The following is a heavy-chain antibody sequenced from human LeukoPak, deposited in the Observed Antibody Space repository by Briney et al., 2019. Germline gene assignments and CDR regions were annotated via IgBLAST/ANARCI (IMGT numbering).Heavy chain of an antibody. CDR3: ARTKGYPLTRLTRPQYYFDY. D-gene: IGHD2-15*01. CDR1: GGSISSGGYY. Sequence: SETLSLTCTVSGGSISSGGYYWSWIRQHPGKGLEWIGYIYYSGSTYYNPSLKSRVTISVDTSKNQFSLKLSSVTAADTAVYYCARTKGYPLTRLTRPQYYFDYWGQGTLVTVSS. J-gene: IGHJ4*02. CDR2: IYYSGST. V-gene: IGHV4-31*03.